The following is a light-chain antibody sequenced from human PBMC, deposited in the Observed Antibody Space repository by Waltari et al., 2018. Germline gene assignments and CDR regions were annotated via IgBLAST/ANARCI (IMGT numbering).Light chain of an antibody. CDR3: QQYYSYPRT. V-gene: IGKV1-8*01. J-gene: IGKJ1*01. Sequence: AIRMTQSPSSFSASTGDRVTITCRASQGISSYLAWYQQKPGKAPKHLIYAASTLQGGVPSRFSGSGSGTEFTLTISCLQSGDFATYYCQQYYSYPRTFGQGTKVEIK. CDR2: AAS. CDR1: QGISSY.